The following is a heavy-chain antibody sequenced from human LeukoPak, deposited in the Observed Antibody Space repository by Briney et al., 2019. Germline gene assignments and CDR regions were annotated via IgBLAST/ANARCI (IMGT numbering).Heavy chain of an antibody. CDR3: ARLSTAAGYPFDC. CDR1: GGSISSYY. V-gene: IGHV4-59*01. J-gene: IGHJ4*02. Sequence: SETLSLTCTVSGGSISSYYWSWIRQPPGKGLEWIGYIYYSGSTNYNPSLKSRVTISVDTSKNQFSLKLSSVTAADTAVYYCARLSTAAGYPFDCWGQGTLVTVSS. D-gene: IGHD6-13*01. CDR2: IYYSGST.